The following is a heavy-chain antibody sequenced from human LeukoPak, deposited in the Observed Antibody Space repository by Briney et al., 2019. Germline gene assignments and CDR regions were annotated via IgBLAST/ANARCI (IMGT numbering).Heavy chain of an antibody. CDR3: ARAPSSWYPNYYYMDV. CDR2: IIPIFGTA. V-gene: IGHV1-69*13. Sequence: SVKVSCKASGGTFSSYAISWVRQAPGQGLEWMGGIIPIFGTANYAQKFQGRVTITADESTSTAYMELSSLRSEDTAVYYCARAPSSWYPNYYYMDVWGKGTTVTVSS. CDR1: GGTFSSYA. D-gene: IGHD6-13*01. J-gene: IGHJ6*03.